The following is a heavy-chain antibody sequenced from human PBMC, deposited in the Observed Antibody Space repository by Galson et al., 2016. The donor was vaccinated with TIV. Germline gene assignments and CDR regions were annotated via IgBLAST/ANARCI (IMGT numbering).Heavy chain of an antibody. Sequence: SVKVSCKASGYTFINYGITWVRQAPGQGLEWMRWISGYDGHTNYAQMFQGRATMTSDKSTNTVYMELRSLRSDDTAVYYCARDSGTYDYWGQGSLVTVSS. CDR2: ISGYDGHT. V-gene: IGHV1-18*04. CDR3: ARDSGTYDY. D-gene: IGHD1-26*01. CDR1: GYTFINYG. J-gene: IGHJ4*02.